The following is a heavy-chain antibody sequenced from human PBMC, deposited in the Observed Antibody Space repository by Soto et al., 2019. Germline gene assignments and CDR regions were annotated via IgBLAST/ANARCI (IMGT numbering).Heavy chain of an antibody. V-gene: IGHV3-7*01. CDR1: GFTFSSYW. D-gene: IGHD3-9*01. CDR2: IKQDGSEK. CDR3: ARVDRYFDWLLYMDY. J-gene: IGHJ4*02. Sequence: PGGSLRLSCAASGFTFSSYWMSWVRQAPGKGLEWVANIKQDGSEKYYVDSVKGRFTISRDNAKNSLYLQMNSLRAEDTAVYYCARVDRYFDWLLYMDYWGQGTLVTVSS.